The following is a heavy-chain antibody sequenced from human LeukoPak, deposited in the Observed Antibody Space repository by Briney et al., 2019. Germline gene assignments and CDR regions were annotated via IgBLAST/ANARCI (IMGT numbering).Heavy chain of an antibody. J-gene: IGHJ4*02. Sequence: SETLSLTCAVYGGSFSGYYWSWIRQPPGKGLEWIGHIYYSGSTNYNPSLKSRVTISVDTSKNQFFLNLSSVTAADTAVYYCARDRRGHSGYDFDYWGQGTLVTVSS. CDR2: IYYSGST. CDR3: ARDRRGHSGYDFDY. D-gene: IGHD5-12*01. V-gene: IGHV4-59*01. CDR1: GGSFSGYY.